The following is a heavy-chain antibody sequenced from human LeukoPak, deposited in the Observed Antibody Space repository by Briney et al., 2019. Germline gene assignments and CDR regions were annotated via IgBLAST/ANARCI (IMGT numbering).Heavy chain of an antibody. V-gene: IGHV5-51*01. D-gene: IGHD1-26*01. J-gene: IGHJ4*02. Sequence: GESLKISCKGSGYSFTSYWIGWVRQMPGKGLEWMGIIYPGDSDNRYSPSLQGQVTISADKSINTAYLQWSSLEASDTAMYYCARSLIVGGTQGFDYWGQGTLVTVSS. CDR2: IYPGDSDN. CDR3: ARSLIVGGTQGFDY. CDR1: GYSFTSYW.